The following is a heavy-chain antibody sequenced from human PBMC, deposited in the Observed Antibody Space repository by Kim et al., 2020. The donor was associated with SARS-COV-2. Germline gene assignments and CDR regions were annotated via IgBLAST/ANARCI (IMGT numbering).Heavy chain of an antibody. Sequence: ASVKVSCEASGYTFTSYGISWVRQAPGQGLEWMGWISAYNGNTNYAQKLQGRVTMTTDTSTSTAYMELRSLRSDDTAVYYCARQDYYDSSGYYSPYYYYYGMDVWGQGTTVTVSS. CDR3: ARQDYYDSSGYYSPYYYYYGMDV. V-gene: IGHV1-18*01. CDR1: GYTFTSYG. D-gene: IGHD3-22*01. CDR2: ISAYNGNT. J-gene: IGHJ6*02.